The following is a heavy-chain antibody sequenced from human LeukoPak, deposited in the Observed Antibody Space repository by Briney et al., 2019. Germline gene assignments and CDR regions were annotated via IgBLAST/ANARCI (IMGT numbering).Heavy chain of an antibody. CDR3: TRVRTFSTMIVVGFDY. CDR2: ISSSGSTI. CDR1: GFTFSSYE. V-gene: IGHV3-48*03. Sequence: GGSLRLSCAASGFTFSSYEMNWVRQAPGKGLEWVSYISSSGSTIYYADSVKGRFTISRDDSKSIAYLQMNSLKTEDTAVYYCTRVRTFSTMIVVGFDYWGQGTLVTVSS. D-gene: IGHD3-22*01. J-gene: IGHJ4*02.